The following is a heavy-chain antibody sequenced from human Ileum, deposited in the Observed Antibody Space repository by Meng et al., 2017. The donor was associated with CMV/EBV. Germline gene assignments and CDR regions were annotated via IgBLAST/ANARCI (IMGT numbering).Heavy chain of an antibody. Sequence: IVSGGSVSSGSCCWSWIRQPPGKGLEWIGYIYYTGSTNYNPSLKSRVTISIETSKNHFSLRLRSVTAADTAFYYCARGYSYTYGFDYWGQGTLVTVSS. D-gene: IGHD5-18*01. CDR3: ARGYSYTYGFDY. J-gene: IGHJ4*02. CDR2: IYYTGST. V-gene: IGHV4-61*03. CDR1: GGSVSSGSCC.